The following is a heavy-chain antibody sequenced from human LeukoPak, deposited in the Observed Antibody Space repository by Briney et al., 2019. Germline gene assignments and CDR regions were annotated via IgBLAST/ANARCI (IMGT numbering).Heavy chain of an antibody. Sequence: GGSLRLSCAASGFTVSSNYMSWVCQAPGKGLEWVSVIYSGGSTYYADSVKGRFTISRDNSKNTLYLQMNSLRAEDTAVYYCARDRIAVAGNWFDPWGQGTLVTVSS. CDR2: IYSGGST. J-gene: IGHJ5*02. D-gene: IGHD6-19*01. V-gene: IGHV3-66*01. CDR1: GFTVSSNY. CDR3: ARDRIAVAGNWFDP.